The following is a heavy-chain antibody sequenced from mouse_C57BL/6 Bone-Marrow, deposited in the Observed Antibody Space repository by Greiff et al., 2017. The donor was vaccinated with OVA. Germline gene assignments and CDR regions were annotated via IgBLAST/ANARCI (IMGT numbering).Heavy chain of an antibody. CDR1: GYTFTDYE. CDR3: TRTFTTVVARWYFDV. V-gene: IGHV1-15*01. Sequence: QVQLQQPGAELVKPGASVKVSCKASGYTFTDYEMHWVKQTPVHGLEWIGAIDPETGGTAYNQKFKGKAILTADKSSSTAYMELRSLTSEDSAVYYCTRTFTTVVARWYFDVWGTGTTVTVSS. CDR2: IDPETGGT. J-gene: IGHJ1*03. D-gene: IGHD1-1*01.